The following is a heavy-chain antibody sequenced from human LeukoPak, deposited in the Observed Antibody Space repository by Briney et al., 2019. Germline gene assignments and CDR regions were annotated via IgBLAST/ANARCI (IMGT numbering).Heavy chain of an antibody. J-gene: IGHJ1*01. CDR1: GGTFSSYA. Sequence: SVKVSCKASGGTFSSYAISWVRQAPGQGLEWMGGIIPILGIAHYAQKFQGRVTITADKSTSTAYMGLSSLRSEYTAVYYCASLSSGSAEYFQRWGQGTLVTVSS. D-gene: IGHD3-22*01. V-gene: IGHV1-69*04. CDR2: IIPILGIA. CDR3: ASLSSGSAEYFQR.